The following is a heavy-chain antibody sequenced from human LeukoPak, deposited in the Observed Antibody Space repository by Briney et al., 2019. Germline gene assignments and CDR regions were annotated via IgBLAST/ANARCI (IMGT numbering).Heavy chain of an antibody. CDR2: ISSSSSAI. J-gene: IGHJ4*02. V-gene: IGHV3-48*02. Sequence: GGSLRLSCAASGFTFSSYTMNWVRQAPGKGLGWVSSISSSSSAIYYAASVKGRFTISRDNAKNSLHLQMNSLRDEDTAVYYCARRALRYSDYWGQGTLVTVSS. CDR1: GFTFSSYT. D-gene: IGHD3-9*01. CDR3: ARRALRYSDY.